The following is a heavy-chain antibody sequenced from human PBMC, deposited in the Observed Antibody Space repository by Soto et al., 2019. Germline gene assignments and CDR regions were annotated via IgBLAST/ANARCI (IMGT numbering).Heavy chain of an antibody. CDR1: GGTFSSHS. CDR3: ATGSFTSTGGRIGYHYNAMDV. J-gene: IGHJ6*02. Sequence: ASVKVSCKSSGGTFSSHSINWVRQAPGQGLEWMGGIIPIFGPANFAKKFQGRVTITADESTTTAYMELSSLTSEDTAVYYCATGSFTSTGGRIGYHYNAMDVWGQGTTVSVS. V-gene: IGHV1-69*13. D-gene: IGHD1-1*01. CDR2: IIPIFGPA.